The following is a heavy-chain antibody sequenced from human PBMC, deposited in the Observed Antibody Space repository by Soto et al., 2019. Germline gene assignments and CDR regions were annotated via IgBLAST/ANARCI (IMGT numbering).Heavy chain of an antibody. Sequence: QVQLVQSGAEVKKPGSSVKVSCKASGGTFSSYAISWVRQAPGQGLEWRGGIIPIFGTANYAQKFQGRVTITAAESRSTAYMERSSLRSEDTAVYYCARSIPQGRQLEIDYWGQGTLVTVSS. CDR1: GGTFSSYA. CDR2: IIPIFGTA. J-gene: IGHJ4*02. CDR3: ARSIPQGRQLEIDY. V-gene: IGHV1-69*12. D-gene: IGHD5-18*01.